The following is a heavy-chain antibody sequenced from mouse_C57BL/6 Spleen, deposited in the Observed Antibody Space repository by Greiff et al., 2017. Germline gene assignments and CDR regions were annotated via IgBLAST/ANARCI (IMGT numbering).Heavy chain of an antibody. J-gene: IGHJ3*01. D-gene: IGHD3-2*02. CDR2: IDPETGGT. CDR3: TGGSSAWFAY. V-gene: IGHV1-15*01. Sequence: QVQLKESGAELVRPGASVTLSCKASGYTFTDYEMHWVKQTPVHGLEWIGAIDPETGGTAYNQKFKGKAILTADKSSSTAYMELRSLASEDSAVYYCTGGSSAWFAYWGQGTLVTVPA. CDR1: GYTFTDYE.